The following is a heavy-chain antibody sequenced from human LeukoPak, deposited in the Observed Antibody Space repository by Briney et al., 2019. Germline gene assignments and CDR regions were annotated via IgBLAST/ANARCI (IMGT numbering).Heavy chain of an antibody. J-gene: IGHJ4*02. V-gene: IGHV3-23*01. CDR1: GFTFSSYA. CDR2: ISGGGGNT. CDR3: AKDHAFWSGYYFDY. D-gene: IGHD3-3*01. Sequence: GGSLRLSCAASGFTFSSYAMSWVRQAPGKGLEGVSVISGGGGNTVYADSVKGRFTISRDNSKNTLVLQMNSLRAEDTAVYYCAKDHAFWSGYYFDYWGQGTPVTVSS.